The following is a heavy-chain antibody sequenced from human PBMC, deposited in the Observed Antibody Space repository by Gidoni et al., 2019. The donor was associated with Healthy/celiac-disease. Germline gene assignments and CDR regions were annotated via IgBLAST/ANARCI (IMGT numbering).Heavy chain of an antibody. CDR2: IYYSGST. Sequence: QLQLQESGPGLVKPSETLSLTCTVSGGSISSSSYYWGWIRQPPGKGLEWIGSIYYSGSTYYNPSLKSRVTISVDTSKNQFSLKLSSVTAADTAVYYCARQDSGPRKIAVAVDYWGQGTLVTVSS. J-gene: IGHJ4*02. D-gene: IGHD6-19*01. CDR1: GGSISSSSYY. CDR3: ARQDSGPRKIAVAVDY. V-gene: IGHV4-39*01.